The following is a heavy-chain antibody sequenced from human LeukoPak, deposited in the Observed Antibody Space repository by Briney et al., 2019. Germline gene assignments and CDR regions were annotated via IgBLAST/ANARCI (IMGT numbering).Heavy chain of an antibody. CDR3: ARGGGDYYYYYYLDV. J-gene: IGHJ6*03. V-gene: IGHV4-39*07. Sequence: PSETLSLTCTVSGGSISSSSYYWGWIRQPPGKGLEWIGSIYYSGSTYYNPSLKSRVTISLDTSKNQFSLMLSSVTAADTAVYYCARGGGDYYYYYYLDVWGKGTTVTVSS. CDR1: GGSISSSSYY. D-gene: IGHD3-10*01. CDR2: IYYSGST.